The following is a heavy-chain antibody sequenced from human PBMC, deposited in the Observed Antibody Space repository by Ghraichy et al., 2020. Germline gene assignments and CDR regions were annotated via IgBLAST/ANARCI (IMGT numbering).Heavy chain of an antibody. D-gene: IGHD2/OR15-2a*01. Sequence: SETLSLTCSVSDGSIGSTSYYWGWIRQPPGKGLEYIGSIYYNGHADYNPALKSRVTISVDTSKSQFSLRLTSVTAADTAVYYCARRHDYFWFDPWGQGTRVTVSS. CDR3: ARRHDYFWFDP. CDR1: DGSIGSTSYY. CDR2: IYYNGHA. J-gene: IGHJ5*02. V-gene: IGHV4-39*01.